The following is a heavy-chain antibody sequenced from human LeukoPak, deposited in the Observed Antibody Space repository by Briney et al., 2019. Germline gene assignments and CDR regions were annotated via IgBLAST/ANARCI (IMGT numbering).Heavy chain of an antibody. Sequence: ASVKVSCKASGYTFTGYYMHWVRQAPGQGLEWMGWINPNSGGTNYAQKFQGRVTMTRDTSISTAYMELSRLRSDDTAVYYCARAGYSGATIAVFDYWGQGTLVTVSS. CDR2: INPNSGGT. J-gene: IGHJ4*02. CDR1: GYTFTGYY. D-gene: IGHD5-12*01. V-gene: IGHV1-2*02. CDR3: ARAGYSGATIAVFDY.